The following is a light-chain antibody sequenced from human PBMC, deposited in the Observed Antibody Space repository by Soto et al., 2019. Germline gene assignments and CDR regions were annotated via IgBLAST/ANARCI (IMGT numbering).Light chain of an antibody. V-gene: IGKV3-15*01. CDR3: QQYNKWLWT. Sequence: EIVMTQAPATLSVSPGERATLSCRASQSVSSNLAWYQQKPGQTPRLLIYSASTRATGTPARFSGSGSGTEFILTISSLQSEDFATYYCQQYNKWLWTFGQGTKVEI. CDR2: SAS. CDR1: QSVSSN. J-gene: IGKJ1*01.